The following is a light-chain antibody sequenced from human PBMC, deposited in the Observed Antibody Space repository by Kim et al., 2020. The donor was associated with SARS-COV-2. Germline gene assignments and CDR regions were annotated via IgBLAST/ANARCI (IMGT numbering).Light chain of an antibody. CDR2: GKS. CDR1: SPPNYL. Sequence: ALGQTVRLACHGASPPNYLATCYQQRPGQASLLCLYGKSNRPSGIPDRFSGSASGNSACLTITGAQAEDEGHYYCSSRDTSGDYVVFGGRTKVTVL. V-gene: IGLV3-19*01. J-gene: IGLJ2*01. CDR3: SSRDTSGDYVV.